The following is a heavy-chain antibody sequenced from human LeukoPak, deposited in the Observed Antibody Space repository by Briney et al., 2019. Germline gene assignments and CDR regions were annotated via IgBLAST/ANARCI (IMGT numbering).Heavy chain of an antibody. CDR1: GGSFSGYY. V-gene: IGHV4-34*01. CDR3: ARLHGVYGDYALEILHDAINI. Sequence: TSETLSLTCAVYGGSFSGYYWSWIRQPPGKGLEWIGEINHSGSTNYNPSLKSRVTISVDTSKNQFSLKLSSVTAADTAVYYCARLHGVYGDYALEILHDAINICSQGTMLTVYS. CDR2: INHSGST. J-gene: IGHJ3*02. D-gene: IGHD4-17*01.